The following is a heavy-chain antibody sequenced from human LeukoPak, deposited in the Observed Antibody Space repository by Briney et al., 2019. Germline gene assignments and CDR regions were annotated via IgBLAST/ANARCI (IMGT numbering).Heavy chain of an antibody. D-gene: IGHD6-19*01. Sequence: SETLSLTCVVSGGSFSGYYWSWIRQPPGKGLEWIGDINYSGSTNYNPSLTSRLSISSNTTTNNFFQKLSSVTAADTAVYYCARDRRSGWRHYYYMDVWGKGTTVTVSS. CDR3: ARDRRSGWRHYYYMDV. CDR2: INYSGST. CDR1: GGSFSGYY. V-gene: IGHV4-34*01. J-gene: IGHJ6*03.